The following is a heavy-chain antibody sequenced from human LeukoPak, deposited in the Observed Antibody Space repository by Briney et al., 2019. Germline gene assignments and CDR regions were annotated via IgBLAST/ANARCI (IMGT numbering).Heavy chain of an antibody. CDR3: ARKNDFEI. CDR1: GGSITTDH. V-gene: IGHV4-59*01. CDR2: IYYSGRT. Sequence: PSETLSLTCTVSGGSITTDHWNWIRQPPGKGLEWIGCIYYSGRTYYHPSLESRVTISVDMSKSQFSLRLTSVTAADTALYYCARKNDFEIWGQGTLVTVST. J-gene: IGHJ3*02.